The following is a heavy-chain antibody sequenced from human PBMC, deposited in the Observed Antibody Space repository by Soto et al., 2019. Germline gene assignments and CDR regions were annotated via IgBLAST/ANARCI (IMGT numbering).Heavy chain of an antibody. CDR2: IYYSGST. J-gene: IGHJ5*02. CDR1: SGSISSYY. D-gene: IGHD2-8*01. Sequence: SETLSLTCTVSSGSISSYYWSWIRQPPGKGLEWIGYIYYSGSTNYNPSLKSRVTISVDTSKNQFSLKLSSVTAADTAVYYCARGERYCTNGVCYSRWFDPWGQGTLVTVSS. CDR3: ARGERYCTNGVCYSRWFDP. V-gene: IGHV4-59*01.